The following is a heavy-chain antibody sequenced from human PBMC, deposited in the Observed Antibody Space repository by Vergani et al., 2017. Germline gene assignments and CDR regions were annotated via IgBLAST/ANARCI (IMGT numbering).Heavy chain of an antibody. Sequence: QVQLVQSGAEVKKPGASVKVSCKVSGYTLTELSMHWVRQAPGKGLEWMGGFDPEDGETIYAQKFQGRVTMTEDTSTDTAYMELSSLRSEDTAVYYCATESPSTKPRPTPTGEGHYYYGMDVWGQGTTVTVSS. CDR2: FDPEDGET. V-gene: IGHV1-24*01. CDR3: ATESPSTKPRPTPTGEGHYYYGMDV. CDR1: GYTLTELS. D-gene: IGHD7-27*01. J-gene: IGHJ6*02.